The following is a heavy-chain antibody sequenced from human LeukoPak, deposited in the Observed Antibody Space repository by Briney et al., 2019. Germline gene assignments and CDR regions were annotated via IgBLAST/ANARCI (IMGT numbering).Heavy chain of an antibody. D-gene: IGHD3-10*02. J-gene: IGHJ4*02. CDR2: ICSSSII. Sequence: PGGSLRLSCAASGCTFNSYSMNRLRQAPGTGLEGVSYICSSSIIYYPDSLTGRFTISRDNAKNSLYLQMNSLRAEDTAVYYCARYYIRGGPFDYWGQGTLVTVSS. CDR1: GCTFNSYS. V-gene: IGHV3-48*01. CDR3: ARYYIRGGPFDY.